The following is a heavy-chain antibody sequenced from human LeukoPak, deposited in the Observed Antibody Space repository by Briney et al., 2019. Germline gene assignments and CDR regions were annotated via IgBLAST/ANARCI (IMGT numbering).Heavy chain of an antibody. CDR3: ASPFLETSLSPLYYYGMDV. CDR2: INPSGGST. Sequence: ASVKVSCKASGYTFTSYYMHWVRQAPGQGLEWMGIINPSGGSTSYAQKFQGRVTMTRDTSTSTVYMELSGLRSEDTAVYYCASPFLETSLSPLYYYGMDVWGQGTTVTVSS. CDR1: GYTFTSYY. V-gene: IGHV1-46*01. D-gene: IGHD3-3*01. J-gene: IGHJ6*02.